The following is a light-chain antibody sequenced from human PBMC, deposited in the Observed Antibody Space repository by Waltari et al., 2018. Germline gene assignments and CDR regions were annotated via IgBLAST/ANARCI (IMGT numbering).Light chain of an antibody. J-gene: IGKJ2*01. V-gene: IGKV4-1*01. Sequence: DIVMTQSPDSLAVSLGERATINFKSSQSLSYSSNNKNYLAWYQQRPGQPPKLLIYWTSTRESGVPDRFSGSGSGTDFTLTISSLQAEDVAVYYCQQYYSTPYTFGQGTKLEIK. CDR2: WTS. CDR1: QSLSYSSNNKNY. CDR3: QQYYSTPYT.